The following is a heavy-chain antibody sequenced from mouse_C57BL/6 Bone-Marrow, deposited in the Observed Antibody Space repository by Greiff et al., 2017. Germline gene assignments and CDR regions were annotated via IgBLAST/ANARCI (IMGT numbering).Heavy chain of an antibody. Sequence: VQRVASGPGLVQPSQSLSITCTVSGFSLTSYGVHWVRPSPGKGLEWLGVIWSGGSTDYNAAFISRLSISKDNSKSQVFFKMNSLQADDTAIYYCARRRHYAMDYWGQGTSVTVSS. CDR2: IWSGGST. CDR3: ARRRHYAMDY. CDR1: GFSLTSYG. D-gene: IGHD2-12*01. V-gene: IGHV2-2*01. J-gene: IGHJ4*01.